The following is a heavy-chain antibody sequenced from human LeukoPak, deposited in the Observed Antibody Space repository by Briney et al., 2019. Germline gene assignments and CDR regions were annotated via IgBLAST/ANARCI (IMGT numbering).Heavy chain of an antibody. Sequence: GGSLRLSCTASGFTFGDYAMSWVRQAPGKGLEWVGFIRSKAYGGTTEYAVSVKGRFTISRDDSKSIAYLQMNSLKTEDTAVYYRSTIVGATIWDYWGQGTLVTVSS. CDR1: GFTFGDYA. D-gene: IGHD1-26*01. CDR3: STIVGATIWDY. J-gene: IGHJ4*02. V-gene: IGHV3-49*04. CDR2: IRSKAYGGTT.